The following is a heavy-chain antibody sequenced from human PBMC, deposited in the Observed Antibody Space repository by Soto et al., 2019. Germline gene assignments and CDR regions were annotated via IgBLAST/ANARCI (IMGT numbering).Heavy chain of an antibody. D-gene: IGHD1-26*01. CDR1: GYTFTGYY. CDR2: INPNSGGT. V-gene: IGHV1-2*02. J-gene: IGHJ6*02. CDR3: ARWDYYYYFGMDV. Sequence: ASVKVSCKASGYTFTGYYMHWVRQAPGQGLEWMGWINPNSGGTNYAQKFQGRVTMTRDTSISTAYMELGRLRSDDTAVYDGARWDYYYYFGMDVWGQGTTVTVSS.